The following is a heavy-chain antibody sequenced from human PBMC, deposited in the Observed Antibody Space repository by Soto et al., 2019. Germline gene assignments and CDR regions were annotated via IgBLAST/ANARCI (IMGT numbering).Heavy chain of an antibody. CDR1: GGSISSGGYS. CDR3: ARGDSSRFGTSI. V-gene: IGHV4-30-2*01. Sequence: SETLSLTCAVSGGSISSGGYSWSWIRQPPGKGLEWIGYIYHSGSTYYNPSLKSRVTISVDRSKNQFSLKLSSVTAADTAVYYCARGDSSRFGTSIWSQGTLVTVSS. J-gene: IGHJ4*02. CDR2: IYHSGST. D-gene: IGHD6-13*01.